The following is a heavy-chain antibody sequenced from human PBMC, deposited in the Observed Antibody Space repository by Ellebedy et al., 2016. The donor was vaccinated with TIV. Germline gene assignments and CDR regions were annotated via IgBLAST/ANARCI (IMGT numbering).Heavy chain of an antibody. V-gene: IGHV5-51*01. CDR1: GYIFANYW. D-gene: IGHD3-9*01. CDR3: ARQEDWDDAFDI. CDR2: IHPGYSDT. J-gene: IGHJ3*02. Sequence: GESLKISCKGSGYIFANYWIGWVRQMPGKGLELMGIIHPGYSDTSYSPSFEGQVIISADKSISTAYVQWASLKASDNAMYYCARQEDWDDAFDIWGQGTMVTVSS.